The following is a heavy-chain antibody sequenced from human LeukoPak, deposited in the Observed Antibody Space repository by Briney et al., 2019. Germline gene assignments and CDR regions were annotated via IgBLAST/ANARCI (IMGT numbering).Heavy chain of an antibody. D-gene: IGHD3-22*01. Sequence: PSETLSLTCTVSGGSISSSSYYWGWIRQPPGKGLEWIGSIYYSGSTYYNPSLKSRVTISVDTSKNQFSLKLSSVTAADTAVYYCARDRDSSGYYYSQGPFDIWGQGTMVTVSS. V-gene: IGHV4-39*07. CDR2: IYYSGST. J-gene: IGHJ3*02. CDR3: ARDRDSSGYYYSQGPFDI. CDR1: GGSISSSSYY.